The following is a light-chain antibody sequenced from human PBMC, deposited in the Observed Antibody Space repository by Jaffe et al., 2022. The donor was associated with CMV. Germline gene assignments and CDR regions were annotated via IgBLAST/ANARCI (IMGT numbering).Light chain of an antibody. V-gene: IGLV2-11*01. CDR1: SDDVGGFNY. CDR2: DVS. Sequence: QSALTQPRSVSGSPGQSVTISCTGTSDDVGGFNYVSWYQQHPGKAPKLMIYDVSQRPSGVPDRFSDSKSGRTASLTISGLQAEDEADYYCCSYAATYTSWVFGGGTKLTVL. CDR3: CSYAATYTSWV. J-gene: IGLJ3*02.